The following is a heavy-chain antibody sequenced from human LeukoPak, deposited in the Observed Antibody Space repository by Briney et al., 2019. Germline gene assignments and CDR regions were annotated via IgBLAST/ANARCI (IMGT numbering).Heavy chain of an antibody. J-gene: IGHJ4*02. Sequence: SETLSLTCAVYGGSFSGYYWSWIRQPPGKGLEWIGEINHSGSTYYNPSLKSRVTISVDRSKNQFSLKLSSVTAADTAVYYCARTTRASNFDYWGQGTLVTVSS. CDR3: ARTTRASNFDY. CDR2: INHSGST. CDR1: GGSFSGYY. V-gene: IGHV4-34*01. D-gene: IGHD1-14*01.